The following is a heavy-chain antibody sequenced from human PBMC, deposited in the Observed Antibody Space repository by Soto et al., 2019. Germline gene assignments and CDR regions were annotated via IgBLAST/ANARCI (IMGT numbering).Heavy chain of an antibody. J-gene: IGHJ6*01. CDR2: INPNSGGT. CDR3: ARDLTMVWGALTQTAYYSGMDV. V-gene: IGHV1-2*04. CDR1: GYTFTGYY. Sequence: ASVRVSCKACGYTFTGYYMHWVRQAPGQGLEWMGWINPNSGGTNYAQKFQGWVTMTRDTSISTAYMERSRLRSDGTAVYYCARDLTMVWGALTQTAYYSGMDVWGQGTTVTVSS. D-gene: IGHD3-10*01.